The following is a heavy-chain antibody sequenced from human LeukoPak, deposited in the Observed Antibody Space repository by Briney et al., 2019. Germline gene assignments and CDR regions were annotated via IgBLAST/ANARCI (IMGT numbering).Heavy chain of an antibody. Sequence: GGSLRLSCAASGFTFSSYSMNWVRQAPGKGLEWVSAISSSSSYIYYADSVKGRFTISRDNAKNSLYLQMNSLRTEDTAVYYCARDGGYYYFDYWGQGTLVTVSS. CDR1: GFTFSSYS. J-gene: IGHJ4*02. CDR2: ISSSSSYI. CDR3: ARDGGYYYFDY. V-gene: IGHV3-21*01. D-gene: IGHD3-22*01.